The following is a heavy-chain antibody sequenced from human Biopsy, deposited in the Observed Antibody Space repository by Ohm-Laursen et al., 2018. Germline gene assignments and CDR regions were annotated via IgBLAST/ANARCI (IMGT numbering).Heavy chain of an antibody. CDR3: GNEVHGRDY. Sequence: GTLSLTCAVYGESFNDYYWSWIRQPPGKGLEWIGQINQSGRTNYNPSLKSRVNISADKSKNQFSLKLSTVTSADTAVYFCGNEVHGRDYWGLGALVTVSS. CDR1: GESFNDYY. V-gene: IGHV4-34*01. J-gene: IGHJ4*02. CDR2: INQSGRT. D-gene: IGHD2-15*01.